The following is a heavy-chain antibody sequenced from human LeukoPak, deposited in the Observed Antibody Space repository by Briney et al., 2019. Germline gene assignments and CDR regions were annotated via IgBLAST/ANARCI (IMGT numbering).Heavy chain of an antibody. CDR2: INPNSGGT. Sequence: ASVNVSCKASGYTFTGYYMHWVRQAPGQGLEWMGWINPNSGGTNYAQKFQGRVTMTRETSISTAYMELSRLRSDDTAVYYCARTYYYDSSGYWSYYYYYMDVWGKGATVTITS. J-gene: IGHJ6*03. D-gene: IGHD3-22*01. V-gene: IGHV1-2*02. CDR3: ARTYYYDSSGYWSYYYYYMDV. CDR1: GYTFTGYY.